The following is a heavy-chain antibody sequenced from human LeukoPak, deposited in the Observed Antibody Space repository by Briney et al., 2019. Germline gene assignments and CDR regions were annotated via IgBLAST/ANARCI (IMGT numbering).Heavy chain of an antibody. CDR1: GDSISSSSYY. D-gene: IGHD5-18*01. CDR3: ARGPYSYGPKNFDY. CDR2: IYYSGTT. J-gene: IGHJ4*02. Sequence: SETLSLTCTVSGDSISSSSYYWGWIRQPPGKGREWIGSIYYSGTTYYNPSLNSRVTISEDTSKNQFSLKLSSVTAADTAVYYCARGPYSYGPKNFDYWGQGTLVTVSS. V-gene: IGHV4-39*01.